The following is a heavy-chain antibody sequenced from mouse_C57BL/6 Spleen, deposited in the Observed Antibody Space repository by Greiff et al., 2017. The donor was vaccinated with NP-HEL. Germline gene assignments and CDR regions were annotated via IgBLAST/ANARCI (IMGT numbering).Heavy chain of an antibody. Sequence: EVQLQQSGPELVKPGASVKIPCKASGYTFTDYNMDWVKQRHGQSLEWIGDINPNNGGTIYNQKFKGKATLTVDKSSSTAYMELRSLTSEDTAVYYCARGPELRGAMDYWGQGTSVTVSS. D-gene: IGHD1-1*01. CDR3: ARGPELRGAMDY. V-gene: IGHV1-18*01. CDR2: INPNNGGT. J-gene: IGHJ4*01. CDR1: GYTFTDYN.